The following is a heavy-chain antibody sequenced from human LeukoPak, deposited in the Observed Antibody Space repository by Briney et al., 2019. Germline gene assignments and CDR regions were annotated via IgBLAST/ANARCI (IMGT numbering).Heavy chain of an antibody. Sequence: PSETLSLTCTVSGYSISSGYYWGWIRQPPGKGLEWIGSIYHSGSTYYNPSLKSRVTISVDTSKNQFSLKLSSVTAADTAVYYCASGYSSGWYGPNLISDFHYWGQGTLVTVSS. D-gene: IGHD6-19*01. V-gene: IGHV4-38-2*02. CDR1: GYSISSGYY. CDR2: IYHSGST. CDR3: ASGYSSGWYGPNLISDFHY. J-gene: IGHJ4*02.